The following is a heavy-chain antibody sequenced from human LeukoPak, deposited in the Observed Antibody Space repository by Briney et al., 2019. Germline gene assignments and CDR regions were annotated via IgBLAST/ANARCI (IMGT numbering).Heavy chain of an antibody. CDR3: ARDRAVAPNLGFDY. V-gene: IGHV3-23*01. CDR1: GFTFTSYA. J-gene: IGHJ4*02. D-gene: IGHD6-19*01. CDR2: ISASGSNT. Sequence: GGSLRLSCAAPGFTFTSYAMSWFRKAPGKGLRLVSSISASGSNTYYADSVKGRFTISRDNSRNTVYLQMNSLRAEDTAVYYCARDRAVAPNLGFDYWGQGTLVTVSS.